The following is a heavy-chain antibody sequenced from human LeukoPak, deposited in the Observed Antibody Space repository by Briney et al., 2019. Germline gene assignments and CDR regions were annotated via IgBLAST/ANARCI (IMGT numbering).Heavy chain of an antibody. V-gene: IGHV3-74*01. Sequence: PGESLRLSCAASGFTFSSHWMHWVRQAPGKGLVWVTRISSDGSSTRYADSVKGRFTISRDNAKNTLYLQMSSLRAEDTAMYYCARISLSGWVNDHWGQGTLVTVSS. CDR1: GFTFSSHW. CDR2: ISSDGSST. D-gene: IGHD6-19*01. CDR3: ARISLSGWVNDH. J-gene: IGHJ4*02.